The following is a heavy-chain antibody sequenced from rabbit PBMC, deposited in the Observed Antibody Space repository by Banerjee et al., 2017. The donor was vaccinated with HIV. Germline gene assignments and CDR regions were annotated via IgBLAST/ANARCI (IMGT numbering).Heavy chain of an antibody. CDR3: ARDSGWNLYYFNL. Sequence: QSLEESGGGLVQPEGSLTLTCKASGFSFSSSYYMCWVRQAPGKGLEWIACTYTVSSGNTYYASWAKGRFTISKTSSTTVDLQMTSLTAADTATYFCARDSGWNLYYFNLWGPGTLVTVS. D-gene: IGHD4-1*01. V-gene: IGHV1S40*01. CDR1: GFSFSSSYY. J-gene: IGHJ4*01. CDR2: TYTVSSGNT.